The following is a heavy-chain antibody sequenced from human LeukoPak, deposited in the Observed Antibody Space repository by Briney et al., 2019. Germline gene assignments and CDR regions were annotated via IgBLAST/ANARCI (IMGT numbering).Heavy chain of an antibody. CDR2: ISASGGMM. CDR3: ARHMVLSPCDY. V-gene: IGHV3-11*01. J-gene: IGHJ4*02. CDR1: GFRFDDFY. Sequence: PGGSLRLSCAASGFRFDDFYGSWIRQAPGKGLEWISFISASGGMMDHADSVKGRFTISRDNAKNSVHLEMNNLKAEDTAVYHCARHMVLSPCDYWGPGTLVTVSS. D-gene: IGHD4/OR15-4a*01.